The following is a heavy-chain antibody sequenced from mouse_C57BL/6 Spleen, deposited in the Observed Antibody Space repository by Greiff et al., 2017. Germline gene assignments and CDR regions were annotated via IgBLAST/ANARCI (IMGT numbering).Heavy chain of an antibody. V-gene: IGHV1-80*01. CDR3: ASRKRNWDYFDY. D-gene: IGHD4-1*01. Sequence: VQLQQSGAELVKPGASVKISCKASGYAFSSYWMNWVKQRPGKGLEWIGQIYPGDGDTNYNGKFKGKATLTADKSSSTAYMQLSSLTSEDSAVYFCASRKRNWDYFDYWGQGTTLTDSS. CDR1: GYAFSSYW. J-gene: IGHJ2*01. CDR2: IYPGDGDT.